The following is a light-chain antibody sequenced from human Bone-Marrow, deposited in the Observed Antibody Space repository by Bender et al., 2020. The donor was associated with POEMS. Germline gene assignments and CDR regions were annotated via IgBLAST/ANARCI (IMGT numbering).Light chain of an antibody. CDR2: SSH. CDR3: QTWEIGNSRV. J-gene: IGLJ3*02. V-gene: IGLV1-44*01. CDR1: SSNIGAHA. Sequence: QSVLTQPPSASGTPGQRVTISCSGGSSNIGAHAVNWYQHLPGTAPKLLIYSSHRRPSEVPDRFSGSSSGAERYLTISSLQSDDEADYYCQTWEIGNSRVFGGGTKLTVL.